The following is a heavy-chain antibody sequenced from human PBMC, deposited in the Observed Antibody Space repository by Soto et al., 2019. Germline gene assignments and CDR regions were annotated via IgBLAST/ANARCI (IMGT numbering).Heavy chain of an antibody. CDR2: INHSGST. CDR1: GGSISSSNW. CDR3: ARVKYCSGGSCYYYFDY. Sequence: SETLSLTCAVSGGSISSSNWWSWVRQPPGKGLEWIGEINHSGSTNYNPSLKSRVTISVDTSKNQFSLKLSSVTAADTAVYYCARVKYCSGGSCYYYFDYWGQGTLVTVSS. J-gene: IGHJ4*02. D-gene: IGHD2-15*01. V-gene: IGHV4-4*02.